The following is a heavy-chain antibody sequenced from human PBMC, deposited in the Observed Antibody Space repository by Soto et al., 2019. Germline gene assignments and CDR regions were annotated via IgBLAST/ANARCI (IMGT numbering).Heavy chain of an antibody. V-gene: IGHV6-1*01. D-gene: IGHD5-18*01. J-gene: IGHJ3*02. CDR3: AREVDTDVGGLGFYDAFDI. CDR1: GDSVSSNSAA. Sequence: PSQTLSLTCAISGDSVSSNSAAWNWIRPSPSRGLEWLGRTYYRSKWYNDYAVSVKSRITINPDTSKNQFSLELSSVTAADTAMYYCAREVDTDVGGLGFYDAFDIWGPGAKVTVSS. CDR2: TYYRSKWYN.